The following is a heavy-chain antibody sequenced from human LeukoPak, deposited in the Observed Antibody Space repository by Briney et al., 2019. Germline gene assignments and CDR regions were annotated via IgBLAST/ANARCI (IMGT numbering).Heavy chain of an antibody. J-gene: IGHJ3*02. Sequence: GGSLRLSCAASGFTFSSYSMNWVRQAPGKGLEWVSYISSSSSTIYYADSVKGRFTISRDNAKNSLYLQMNSLRAEDTAVYYCARDFSGAAAANDAFDIWGQGTMVTVSS. V-gene: IGHV3-48*01. CDR1: GFTFSSYS. CDR3: ARDFSGAAAANDAFDI. CDR2: ISSSSSTI. D-gene: IGHD6-13*01.